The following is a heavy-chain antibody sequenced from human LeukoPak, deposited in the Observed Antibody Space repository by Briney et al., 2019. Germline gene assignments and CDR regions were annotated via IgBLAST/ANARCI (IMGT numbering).Heavy chain of an antibody. CDR3: ARTYYDILTGYYRPHYYYYGMDV. V-gene: IGHV3-21*04. CDR1: GFTFSSYS. J-gene: IGHJ6*02. D-gene: IGHD3-9*01. CDR2: ISSSSSYI. Sequence: PGGSLRLSCAASGFTFSSYSMNWVRQAPGKGLEWVSSISSSSSYIYYADSVKGRFTISRDNAKNSLYLQMNSLRAEDTAVYYCARTYYDILTGYYRPHYYYYGMDVWGQGTTVTVSS.